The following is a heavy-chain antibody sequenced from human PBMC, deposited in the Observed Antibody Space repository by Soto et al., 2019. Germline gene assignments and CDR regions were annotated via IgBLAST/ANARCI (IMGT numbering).Heavy chain of an antibody. CDR2: MPHDGSYE. CDR3: AKPTGIHLWLFDY. J-gene: IGHJ4*02. D-gene: IGHD5-18*01. V-gene: IGHV3-30*18. CDR1: GFTFRTYG. Sequence: QVQLVESGGGVVQPGRSLRLSCAASGFTFRTYGMHWYRQAPGKGLEWVAVMPHDGSYEYYADSVKGRYTISGDNSKNTLYLQMNGLRAEDTAVYYCAKPTGIHLWLFDYWGQGTLVTVSS.